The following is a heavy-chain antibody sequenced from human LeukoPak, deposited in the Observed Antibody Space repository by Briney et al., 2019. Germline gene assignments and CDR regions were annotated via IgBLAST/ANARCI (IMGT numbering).Heavy chain of an antibody. V-gene: IGHV1-69*13. J-gene: IGHJ4*02. D-gene: IGHD3-10*01. CDR3: VYGSGSYYPKALDY. CDR2: IIPIFGTA. CDR1: GGTFSSYA. Sequence: GASVKVSCKASGGTFSSYAISWVRQAPGQGLEWMGGIIPIFGTANYAQKFQGRVTITADESTSTACMELSSLRSEDTAVYYCVYGSGSYYPKALDYWGQGTLVTVSS.